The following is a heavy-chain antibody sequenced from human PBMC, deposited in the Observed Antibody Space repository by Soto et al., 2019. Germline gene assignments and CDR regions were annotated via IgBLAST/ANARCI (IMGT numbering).Heavy chain of an antibody. CDR1: GFTFTSSA. Sequence: SVKVSFKASGFTFTSSAVQWVRQARGQRLEWIGWIVVGSGNTNYAQKFQERVTITRDMSTSTAYMELSSLRSEDTAVYYCAADRKGGRITMVRGPKGFDPWGQGPLVTFSS. V-gene: IGHV1-58*01. CDR3: AADRKGGRITMVRGPKGFDP. CDR2: IVVGSGNT. D-gene: IGHD3-10*01. J-gene: IGHJ5*02.